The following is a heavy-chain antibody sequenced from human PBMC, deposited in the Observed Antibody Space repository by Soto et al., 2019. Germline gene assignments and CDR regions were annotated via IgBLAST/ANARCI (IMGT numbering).Heavy chain of an antibody. J-gene: IGHJ3*02. CDR1: GFIFSNYG. V-gene: IGHV3-30*18. Sequence: QVQLVESGGGVVQPGRSRRLSRAASGFIFSNYGMHWVRQAPGKGLEWVAVTSYDGTKKYYGDSVKGRFTISRDNSMNTLYLQMDSLSAEDTAVYYCAKELGLWSGYLDAFDIWGQGTMVTVS. CDR3: AKELGLWSGYLDAFDI. D-gene: IGHD3-3*01. CDR2: TSYDGTKK.